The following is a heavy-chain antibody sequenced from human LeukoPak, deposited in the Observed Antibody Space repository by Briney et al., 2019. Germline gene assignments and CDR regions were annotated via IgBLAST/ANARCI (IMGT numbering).Heavy chain of an antibody. CDR1: GGSVSSSFYY. V-gene: IGHV4-39*01. CDR2: MYFSGST. CDR3: ANAASYSVDY. J-gene: IGHJ4*02. Sequence: SETLSLTCTVSGGSVSSSFYYWGWIRQPPGKGPEWIGSMYFSGSTHYNPSLKSRVTISVDTSKNQFSLKLTSVTAADTAVYYCANAASYSVDYWGQGTLVTVSS. D-gene: IGHD1-26*01.